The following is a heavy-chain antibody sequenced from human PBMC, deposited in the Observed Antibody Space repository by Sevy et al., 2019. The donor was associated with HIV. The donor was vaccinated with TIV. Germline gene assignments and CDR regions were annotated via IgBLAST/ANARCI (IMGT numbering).Heavy chain of an antibody. CDR2: SSASNGNT. CDR3: ARSYSSSWYRPSPFDY. V-gene: IGHV1-18*01. CDR1: GYTFTSYG. D-gene: IGHD6-13*01. Sequence: ASVKVSCKASGYTFTSYGISWVRQPPGQGLEWMGWSSASNGNTNYAQKFQGRVTMTTDTSTSTAYMELRSLRSDDTAVYYCARSYSSSWYRPSPFDYWGQGTLVTVSS. J-gene: IGHJ4*02.